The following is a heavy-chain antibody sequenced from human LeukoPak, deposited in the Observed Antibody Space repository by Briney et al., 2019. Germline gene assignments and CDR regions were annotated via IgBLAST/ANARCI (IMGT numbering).Heavy chain of an antibody. J-gene: IGHJ4*02. CDR2: IYYTGST. Sequence: SETLSLTCTVSGGSIRSSSYYWGWIRQPPGKGLEWIGSIYYTGSTYYNPSLKSRVTISVDTSKNQLSLKLNSVTAADTAMYYCARHYGPWGQGTLVTVSS. CDR3: ARHYGP. V-gene: IGHV4-39*01. CDR1: GGSIRSSSYY. D-gene: IGHD3-10*01.